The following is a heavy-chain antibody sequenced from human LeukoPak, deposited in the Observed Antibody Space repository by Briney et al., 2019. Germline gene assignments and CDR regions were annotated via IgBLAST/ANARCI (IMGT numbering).Heavy chain of an antibody. CDR3: AKQPYCGGDCYRYFDY. Sequence: PGGSLRLSCAASGFTVSSNYMSWVRQAPGKGLEWVSVIYSGGSTYYADSVKGRFTISRDNSKNTLYLQMNSLRAEDTAVYYCAKQPYCGGDCYRYFDYWGQGTLVTVSS. D-gene: IGHD2-21*01. CDR2: IYSGGST. J-gene: IGHJ4*02. CDR1: GFTVSSNY. V-gene: IGHV3-66*04.